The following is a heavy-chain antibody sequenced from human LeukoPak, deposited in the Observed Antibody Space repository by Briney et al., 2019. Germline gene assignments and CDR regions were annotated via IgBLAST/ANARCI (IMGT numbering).Heavy chain of an antibody. V-gene: IGHV4-59*01. CDR3: ARSERGLAPFDY. D-gene: IGHD3/OR15-3a*01. J-gene: IGHJ4*02. CDR1: GGSISSYY. Sequence: SETLSLTCTVSGGSISSYYWSWLRQPPGKGLEWIGYIYYSGNTNYNPSLKSRVTISVDTSKNQFSLKLSSVTAADTAVYYCARSERGLAPFDYWGQGTLVIVSS. CDR2: IYYSGNT.